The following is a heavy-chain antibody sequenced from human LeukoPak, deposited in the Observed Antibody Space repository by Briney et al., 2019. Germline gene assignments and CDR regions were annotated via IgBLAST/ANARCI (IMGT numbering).Heavy chain of an antibody. CDR2: SSGSGGST. V-gene: IGHV3-23*01. Sequence: GGSLRLFCATSGVTFSIYAMTWVRQAPGTGLEWVSTSSGSGGSTYYADSVKGRFTISRDNSKNTLYLQMNSLRAEDTAVYYCAKESTVTPGNVNWFDTWGQGTLVTVSS. CDR3: AKESTVTPGNVNWFDT. D-gene: IGHD4-17*01. CDR1: GVTFSIYA. J-gene: IGHJ5*02.